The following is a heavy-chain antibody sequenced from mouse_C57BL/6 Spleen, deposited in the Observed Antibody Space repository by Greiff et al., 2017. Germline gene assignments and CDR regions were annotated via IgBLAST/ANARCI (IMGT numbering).Heavy chain of an antibody. V-gene: IGHV1-85*01. D-gene: IGHD2-1*01. CDR2: IYPRDGST. Sequence: VKLQESGPALVKPGASVKLSCKASGYTFTSYDIHWVKQRPGQGLEWIGWIYPRDGSTKYNEKFKGKATLTVDTSSSTAYMELHSLTSEDSAVYFCARLDGNGDYYAMDYWGQGTSVTVSS. CDR1: GYTFTSYD. J-gene: IGHJ4*01. CDR3: ARLDGNGDYYAMDY.